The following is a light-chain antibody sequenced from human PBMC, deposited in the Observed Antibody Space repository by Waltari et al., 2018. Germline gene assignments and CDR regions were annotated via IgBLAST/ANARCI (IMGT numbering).Light chain of an antibody. CDR1: TPNIGAGYD. CDR2: GNS. J-gene: IGLJ2*01. Sequence: QSVLTQPPSVSGAPGQRVTIPCTGSTPNIGAGYDVHWYQQPPGTAPKLLMYGNSNRPSGVPDRFSGSKSGTSASLAITGLQAEDEADYYCQSYDSSLSGSRVFGGGTKLTVL. CDR3: QSYDSSLSGSRV. V-gene: IGLV1-40*01.